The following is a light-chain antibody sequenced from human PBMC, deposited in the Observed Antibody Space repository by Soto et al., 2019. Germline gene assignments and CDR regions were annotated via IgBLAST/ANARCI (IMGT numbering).Light chain of an antibody. V-gene: IGKV1-5*03. CDR3: QHYNSYSEA. Sequence: DIQMTQSPSTLSGSVGYRFTITCGASQTISSWLAWYQQKPGKAPKLLIYKASTLKSGVPSRFSGSGSGTEFTLTISSLQPDDFATYYCQHYNSYSEAFGQGTKVDI. CDR1: QTISSW. J-gene: IGKJ1*01. CDR2: KAS.